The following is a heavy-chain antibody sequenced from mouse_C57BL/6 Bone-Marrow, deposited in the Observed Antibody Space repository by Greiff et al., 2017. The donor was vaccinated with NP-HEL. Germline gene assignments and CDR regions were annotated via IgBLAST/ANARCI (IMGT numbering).Heavy chain of an antibody. J-gene: IGHJ2*01. CDR1: GYTFTSYG. CDR2: IYPRSGNT. V-gene: IGHV1-81*01. CDR3: AMFGYVFDY. D-gene: IGHD2-2*01. Sequence: QVQLQQSGAELARPGASVKLSCKASGYTFTSYGISWVKQRTGQGLEWIGEIYPRSGNTYYNEKFKGKATLTADKSTSTAYMELRSLTSEDSAVYFCAMFGYVFDYWGQGTTLTVSS.